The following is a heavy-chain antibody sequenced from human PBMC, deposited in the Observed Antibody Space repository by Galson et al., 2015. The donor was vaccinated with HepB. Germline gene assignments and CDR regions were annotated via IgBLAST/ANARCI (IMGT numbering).Heavy chain of an antibody. Sequence: SVKVSCKASGGTFSSYAISWVRQAPGQGLEWMGGIIPIFGTANYAQKFQGRVTITADESTSTAYMELSSLRSEDTAVYYCASQEDSSGYVFDPWGQGTLVTVSS. CDR1: GGTFSSYA. CDR3: ASQEDSSGYVFDP. J-gene: IGHJ5*02. CDR2: IIPIFGTA. D-gene: IGHD3-22*01. V-gene: IGHV1-69*13.